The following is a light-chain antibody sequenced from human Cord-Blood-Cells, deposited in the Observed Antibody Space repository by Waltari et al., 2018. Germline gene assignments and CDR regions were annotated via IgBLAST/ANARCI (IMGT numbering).Light chain of an antibody. CDR1: QDISNY. V-gene: IGKV1-33*01. J-gene: IGKJ5*01. CDR3: QQYDNLPIT. CDR2: DAS. Sequence: DIQMTQSPSSLSASVGDRVTITCQASQDISNYLNWEQQKPGKAPKLLIYDASNLETGVPSRFSGSGSGTDFTFTISSLQPGDIATYYCQQYDNLPITFGQGTRLEIK.